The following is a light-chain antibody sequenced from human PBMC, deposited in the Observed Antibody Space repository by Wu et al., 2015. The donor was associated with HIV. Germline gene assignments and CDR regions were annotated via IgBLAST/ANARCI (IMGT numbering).Light chain of an antibody. CDR2: GAS. J-gene: IGKJ2*01. CDR3: QQYGRSPST. Sequence: EIVLTQSPGTLYLSPGERATLSCRASQTVTSDYLAWYQHKPGQAPRLLIYGASSRATGISDRFSGSGSGTDFTLTVNRLEPEDFAVYFCQQYGRSPSTFGQGTNLEIK. CDR1: QTVTSDY. V-gene: IGKV3-20*01.